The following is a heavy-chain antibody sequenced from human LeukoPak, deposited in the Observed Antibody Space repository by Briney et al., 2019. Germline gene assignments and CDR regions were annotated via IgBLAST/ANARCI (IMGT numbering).Heavy chain of an antibody. CDR3: ARVRYSYESSGYYPNYFDY. V-gene: IGHV1-18*01. CDR2: ISVYNGNT. Sequence: ASVKVSCKASGYTFTNYGITWVRQAPGQGLEWMGWISVYNGNTNYVQKFQGRVTMTTDTSTSTAYMELRSLRSDDTAVYYCARVRYSYESSGYYPNYFDYWGQGTLVTVSS. J-gene: IGHJ4*02. CDR1: GYTFTNYG. D-gene: IGHD3-22*01.